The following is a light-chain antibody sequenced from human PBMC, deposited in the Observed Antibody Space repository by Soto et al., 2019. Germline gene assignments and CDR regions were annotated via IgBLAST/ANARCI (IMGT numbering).Light chain of an antibody. J-gene: IGLJ2*01. CDR2: LNSDGSH. V-gene: IGLV4-69*01. Sequence: QSVLTQAPSASASLGASVKLTCTLSSGHSSYAIAWHQQQPERGPRYLMKLNSDGSHNKGGGIPDRFSGSSPGAERYLTISSLQSEDEADYYCQTWGTGILVFGGGTKLTVL. CDR1: SGHSSYA. CDR3: QTWGTGILV.